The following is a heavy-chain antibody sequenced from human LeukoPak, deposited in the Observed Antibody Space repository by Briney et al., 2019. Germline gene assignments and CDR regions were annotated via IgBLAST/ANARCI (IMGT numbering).Heavy chain of an antibody. J-gene: IGHJ4*02. CDR3: ARECGDYDY. Sequence: GASVKVSCKSSGYTFTSYGISWVRQAPGQGLEWMGWISAYNGDTNYAQKFQGRVTMTTDTSTSTAYMELRSLRYDDTALYYCARECGDYDYWGQGTLVTVSS. CDR1: GYTFTSYG. D-gene: IGHD4-17*01. V-gene: IGHV1-18*01. CDR2: ISAYNGDT.